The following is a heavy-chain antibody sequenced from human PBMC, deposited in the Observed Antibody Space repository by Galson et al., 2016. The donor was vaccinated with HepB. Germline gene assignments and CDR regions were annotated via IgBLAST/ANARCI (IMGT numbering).Heavy chain of an antibody. D-gene: IGHD3-16*01. CDR1: GFTVSTNY. V-gene: IGHV3-53*01. Sequence: SLRLSCAASGFTVSTNYMSWVRQAPGKGLEWVSLIYSGGSTKYADSVKGRFTISRDNSKNTLYLQINSLRAEDTAVYYCARDGGPTTGDYWGQGSLVTVSS. CDR2: IYSGGST. CDR3: ARDGGPTTGDY. J-gene: IGHJ4*02.